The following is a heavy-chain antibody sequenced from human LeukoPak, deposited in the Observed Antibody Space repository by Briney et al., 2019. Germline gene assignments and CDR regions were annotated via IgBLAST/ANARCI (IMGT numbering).Heavy chain of an antibody. J-gene: IGHJ4*02. CDR1: GFTFSSYA. CDR3: AKRGDDYYDSSGYYPDY. D-gene: IGHD3-22*01. CDR2: ISGSGGST. V-gene: IGHV3-23*01. Sequence: PGGSLRLSCAASGFTFSSYAMSWVRQAPGKGLERVSAISGSGGSTYYADSVKGRFTISRDNSKNTLYLQMNSLRAEDTAVYYCAKRGDDYYDSSGYYPDYWGQGTLVTVSS.